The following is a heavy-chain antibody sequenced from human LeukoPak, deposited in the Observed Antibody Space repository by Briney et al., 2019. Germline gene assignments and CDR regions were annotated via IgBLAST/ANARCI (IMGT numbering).Heavy chain of an antibody. V-gene: IGHV3-21*04. CDR2: ISSSSTYI. J-gene: IGHJ4*02. Sequence: GGSLRLSCAASGFTFTSYSMNWVRQAPGKGLEWVSSISSSSTYIDCADSMKGRFTISRDNSKNTLYLQMNSLRAEDTAVYYCASTPVGATYYWGQGTLVTVSS. CDR1: GFTFTSYS. D-gene: IGHD1-26*01. CDR3: ASTPVGATYY.